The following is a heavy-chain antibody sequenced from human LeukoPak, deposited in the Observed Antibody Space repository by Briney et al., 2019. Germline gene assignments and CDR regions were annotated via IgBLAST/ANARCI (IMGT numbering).Heavy chain of an antibody. Sequence: ASVKVSCKASGGAFSSYAISWVRQAPGQGLEWMGGIIPIFGTANYAQKFQGRVTITADESTSTAYMELSSLRSEDTAVYYCARDNDWKNWFDPWGQGTLVTVSS. V-gene: IGHV1-69*13. D-gene: IGHD1-1*01. CDR3: ARDNDWKNWFDP. CDR2: IIPIFGTA. J-gene: IGHJ5*02. CDR1: GGAFSSYA.